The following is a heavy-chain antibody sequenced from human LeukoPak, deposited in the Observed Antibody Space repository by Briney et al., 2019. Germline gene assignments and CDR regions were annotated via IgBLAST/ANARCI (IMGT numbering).Heavy chain of an antibody. V-gene: IGHV1-69*04. J-gene: IGHJ4*02. CDR2: IIPILGMA. D-gene: IGHD3-22*01. CDR1: GGTFSSYA. CDR3: ARGYYYDSSGYFS. Sequence: SVKLSCKASGGTFSSYAISWVRQAPGQGLEWMGRIIPILGMANYAQNFQGRVTITADKSTSTAYMALSSLRSEDTAVYYCARGYYYDSSGYFSWRQGTLVTVSS.